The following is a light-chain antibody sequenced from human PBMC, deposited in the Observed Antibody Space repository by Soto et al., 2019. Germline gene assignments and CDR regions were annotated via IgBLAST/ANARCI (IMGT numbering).Light chain of an antibody. CDR1: QSVSSN. CDR2: HAS. Sequence: EIVMTQSPATLSVSPGERATLSCRASQSVSSNLAWYQQKPGQAPRFLIFHASTMATGIPARFSGSGSGTEFTLTISSLQSEDFAVYYCQHYNNWPYTFGQGTKLEIK. J-gene: IGKJ2*01. V-gene: IGKV3-15*01. CDR3: QHYNNWPYT.